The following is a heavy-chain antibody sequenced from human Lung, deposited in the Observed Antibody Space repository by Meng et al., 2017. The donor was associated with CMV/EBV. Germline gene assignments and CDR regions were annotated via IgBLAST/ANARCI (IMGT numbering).Heavy chain of an antibody. J-gene: IGHJ6*02. Sequence: SVKVSXKASGYTFTAYYMHWVRQASGQGLEWMGWINPSSGGTIYAQNFQGRVTMTTDTSNSTAYMEVSRLTSDDTAVYYCARERLLREPPYYGMDVWGQGTTVTVSS. CDR2: INPSSGGT. V-gene: IGHV1-2*02. D-gene: IGHD3-10*01. CDR3: ARERLLREPPYYGMDV. CDR1: GYTFTAYY.